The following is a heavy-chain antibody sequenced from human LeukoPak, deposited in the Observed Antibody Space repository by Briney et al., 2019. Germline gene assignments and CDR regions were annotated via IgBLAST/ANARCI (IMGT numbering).Heavy chain of an antibody. J-gene: IGHJ4*02. Sequence: GESLRLSCAASGFTFSSYAMAWVRQTPGKGLEWVSTIDTSGGSTHYADSVKGRFTISRDNSKNTMYLQMNSLRVEDTAIYYCATDVGTVFFDNWGLGTVVTVSS. CDR2: IDTSGGST. D-gene: IGHD3/OR15-3a*01. V-gene: IGHV3-23*01. CDR3: ATDVGTVFFDN. CDR1: GFTFSSYA.